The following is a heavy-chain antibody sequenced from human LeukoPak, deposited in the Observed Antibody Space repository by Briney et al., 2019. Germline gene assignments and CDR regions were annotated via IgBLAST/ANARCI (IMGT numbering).Heavy chain of an antibody. Sequence: GGSLRLSCAASGFTFSTYSMNWVRQAPGKGLEWVSSISSSSTIYYADSVKGRFTISRDNAKNSLYLQMNSLRAEDTAVYYCARDCSGGSCGPYAFDIWGQGTMVTVSS. J-gene: IGHJ3*02. CDR1: GFTFSTYS. CDR3: ARDCSGGSCGPYAFDI. CDR2: ISSSSTI. D-gene: IGHD2-15*01. V-gene: IGHV3-69-1*01.